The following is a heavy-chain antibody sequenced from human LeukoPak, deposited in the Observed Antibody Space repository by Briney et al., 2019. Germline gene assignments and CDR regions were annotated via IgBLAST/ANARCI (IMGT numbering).Heavy chain of an antibody. CDR1: GFTFSSYG. D-gene: IGHD1-14*01. J-gene: IGHJ4*02. V-gene: IGHV3-30*18. CDR3: AKDFAAGQIDY. CDR2: ISYDGSNK. Sequence: GRSLRLSCAASGFTFSSYGMHWVRQAPGKGLEWVAVISYDGSNKYYADSVKGRFTISRDNSKNTLYLQMNSLRAEDTAVYYCAKDFAAGQIDYWGQGTLVTVSS.